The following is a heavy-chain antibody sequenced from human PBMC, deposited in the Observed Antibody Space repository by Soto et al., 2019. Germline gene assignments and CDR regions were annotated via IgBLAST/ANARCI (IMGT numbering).Heavy chain of an antibody. J-gene: IGHJ4*02. D-gene: IGHD6-19*01. CDR1: PGPVRRSSYY. V-gene: IGHV4-39*07. CDR2: IYYSGST. Sequence: SPSCTALPGPVRRSSYYWGWIRQPPGKGLEWIGSIYYSGSTNYNPSLKSRVTISVDTSKNQFSLKLSSVTAADTAVYYCATIAVAGRAIDYWGQGTLVTVSS. CDR3: ATIAVAGRAIDY.